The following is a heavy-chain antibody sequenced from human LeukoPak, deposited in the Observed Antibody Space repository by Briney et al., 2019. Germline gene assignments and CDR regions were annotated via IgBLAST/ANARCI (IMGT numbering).Heavy chain of an antibody. CDR3: TTDWFRDNRGEFSSYYYYMDV. J-gene: IGHJ6*03. V-gene: IGHV3-15*01. Sequence: PGGSLRLSCAASGFTFSNAWMSWVRQAPGKGLEWVGRIKSKTDGGTTDYAAPVKGRFTISRDDSKNTLYLQMNSLKTEDTAVYYCTTDWFRDNRGEFSSYYYYMDVWGKGTTVTISS. D-gene: IGHD3-10*01. CDR2: IKSKTDGGTT. CDR1: GFTFSNAW.